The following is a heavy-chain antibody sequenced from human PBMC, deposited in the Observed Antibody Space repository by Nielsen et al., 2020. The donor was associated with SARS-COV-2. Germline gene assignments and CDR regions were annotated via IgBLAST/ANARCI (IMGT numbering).Heavy chain of an antibody. CDR3: ARHGGYSYGYLDY. D-gene: IGHD5-18*01. Sequence: SETLSLTCAVSGDSISSSNWWSWVRQPPGKGLEWIGEIYHSGNTNYNPSLKSRVTISVDKSKNQFSLRLISVTAADTAVYYCARHGGYSYGYLDYWGQGTLVTVSS. J-gene: IGHJ4*02. V-gene: IGHV4-4*02. CDR1: GDSISSSNW. CDR2: IYHSGNT.